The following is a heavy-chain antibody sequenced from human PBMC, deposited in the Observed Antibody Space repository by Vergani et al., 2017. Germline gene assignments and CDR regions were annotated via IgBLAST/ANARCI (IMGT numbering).Heavy chain of an antibody. CDR1: GFTFSSYG. J-gene: IGHJ3*02. Sequence: QVQLVESGGGVVQPGRSLRLSCAASGFTFSSYGMHWVRQAPGKGLEWVAVIWHDGSNKYYADSVKGRFTISRDNSKNTLYLQMNSLRAEDTAVYYCAIDFPPYCGGDCYSGNAFDIWGQGTMVTVSS. D-gene: IGHD2-21*01. CDR2: IWHDGSNK. CDR3: AIDFPPYCGGDCYSGNAFDI. V-gene: IGHV3-33*01.